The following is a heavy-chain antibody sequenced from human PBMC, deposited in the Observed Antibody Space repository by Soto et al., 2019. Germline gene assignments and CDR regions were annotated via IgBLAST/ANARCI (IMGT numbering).Heavy chain of an antibody. D-gene: IGHD3-3*01. Sequence: DVQLVEFGGGLVQPGGSLRLSCEGSAFTFSSYEMNWVRQAPGKGLEWVSYINSGGSTTYYADSVKGRFTISRDNAKNSLSRQMHSLRVEDSAIYYCAIIPHRGFDLWGQGTMVIVSS. CDR2: INSGGSTT. V-gene: IGHV3-48*03. CDR1: AFTFSSYE. CDR3: AIIPHRGFDL. J-gene: IGHJ3*01.